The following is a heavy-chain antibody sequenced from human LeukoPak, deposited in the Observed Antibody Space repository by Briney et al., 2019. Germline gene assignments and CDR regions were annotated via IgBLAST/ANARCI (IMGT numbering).Heavy chain of an antibody. D-gene: IGHD3-10*01. Sequence: GGSLRLSCAASGFTFDDYAMHWVRQAPGKGLEWVSGISWNSGSIGYADPVKGRFTISRDNAKNSLYLQMNSLRAEDTALYYCAKDNLGGSGSYLDYWGQGTLVTVSS. CDR2: ISWNSGSI. V-gene: IGHV3-9*01. J-gene: IGHJ4*02. CDR3: AKDNLGGSGSYLDY. CDR1: GFTFDDYA.